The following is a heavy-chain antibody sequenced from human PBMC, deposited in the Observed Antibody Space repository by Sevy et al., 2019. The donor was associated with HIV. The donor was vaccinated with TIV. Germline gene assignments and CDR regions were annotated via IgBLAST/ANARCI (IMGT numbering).Heavy chain of an antibody. CDR2: IKPITDAGTT. V-gene: IGHV3-15*01. J-gene: IGHJ4*02. D-gene: IGHD3-16*01. CDR3: TVRPVSF. CDR1: GFTFSNAW. Sequence: GGSLRLSCTASGFTFSNAWMTWVRQTPERGLEWVALIKPITDAGTTDYAAPVQGRFTISRDDSKNTVYLQLNSLKTEDTAVYYCTVRPVSFWGQGTLVTVSS.